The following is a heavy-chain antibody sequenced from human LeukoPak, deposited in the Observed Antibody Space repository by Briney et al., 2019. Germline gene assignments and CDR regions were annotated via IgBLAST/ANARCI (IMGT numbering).Heavy chain of an antibody. CDR2: IYYSGST. V-gene: IGHV4-39*07. Sequence: SETLSLTCTVSGGSISSSSYYWGWIRQPPGKGLEWIGSIYYSGSTYYNPSLKSRVTISVDTSKNQFSLKLSSVTAADTAVYYCARGEEIHGPALDAFDIWGQGTMVTVSS. CDR3: ARGEEIHGPALDAFDI. CDR1: GGSISSSSYY. D-gene: IGHD2-21*01. J-gene: IGHJ3*02.